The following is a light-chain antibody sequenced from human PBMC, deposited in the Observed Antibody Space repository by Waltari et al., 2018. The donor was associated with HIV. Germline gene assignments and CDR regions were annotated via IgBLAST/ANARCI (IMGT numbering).Light chain of an antibody. CDR3: CSYAGTSILV. J-gene: IGLJ3*02. CDR2: EVT. V-gene: IGLV2-23*02. Sequence: QSALTQPASVSGSPGQSITISCTGTSSDVGSYNLVSWYQHHPGKAPKLMIYEVTKRPSCVSNRFSGSKSGNTASLTISGLQAEDEGDYHCCSYAGTSILVFGGGTKLTVL. CDR1: SSDVGSYNL.